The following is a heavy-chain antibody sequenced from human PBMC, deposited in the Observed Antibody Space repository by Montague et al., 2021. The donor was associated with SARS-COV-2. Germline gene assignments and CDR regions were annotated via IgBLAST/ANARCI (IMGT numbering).Heavy chain of an antibody. CDR3: ARGGGWKRHFDY. D-gene: IGHD4-23*01. CDR1: VSSNNYY. Sequence: VSSNNYYWSWIRQSPGRGLEWIGYIYYTGSTTRNPSLDSRVTISLDTSRDLVSLELRSLTAADTAVYYCARGGGWKRHFDYWGQGTLVAVSS. J-gene: IGHJ4*02. V-gene: IGHV4-59*01. CDR2: IYYTGST.